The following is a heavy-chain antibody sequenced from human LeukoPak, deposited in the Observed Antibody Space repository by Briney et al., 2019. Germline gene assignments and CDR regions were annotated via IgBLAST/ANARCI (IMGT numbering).Heavy chain of an antibody. D-gene: IGHD6-13*01. V-gene: IGHV4-4*07. Sequence: SETLSLTCTVSGGSISSYYWSWIRQPAGKGLEWIGRIYTSGSTNYNPSLKSRVTMSVDTYKNQFFLKLSSVAAADTAVYCWARHGYSSSGEAFDIWGQGTMVTVSS. CDR1: GGSISSYY. CDR2: IYTSGST. J-gene: IGHJ3*02. CDR3: ARHGYSSSGEAFDI.